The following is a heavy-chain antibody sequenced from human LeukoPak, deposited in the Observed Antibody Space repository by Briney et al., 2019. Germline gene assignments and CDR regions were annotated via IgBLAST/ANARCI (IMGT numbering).Heavy chain of an antibody. CDR2: INPSGGST. CDR1: GYTFTTHY. V-gene: IGHV1-46*01. CDR3: ARDLAGYSNH. D-gene: IGHD6-13*01. Sequence: ASVTVSCKASGYTFTTHYMHWVRQAPGQGLEWMGIINPSGGSTSYAQKFQGRVTMTRDTSTSTVYMELVSLRSDDTAAYYCARDLAGYSNHWGQGTLVTVSS. J-gene: IGHJ5*02.